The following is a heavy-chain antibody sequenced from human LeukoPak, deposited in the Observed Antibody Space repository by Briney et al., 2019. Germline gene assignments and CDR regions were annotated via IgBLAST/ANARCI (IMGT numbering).Heavy chain of an antibody. D-gene: IGHD2-15*01. Sequence: GGSLRLSCAASGFTFSSYAMSWVRQAPGKGLEWVSAISGSGGSTYYADSVKGRFTISRDNSKNTLYLQMNSLRAEDTAVYYCARGAPGSYCSGGSCPYFDFWGQGTLATVSS. V-gene: IGHV3-23*01. CDR1: GFTFSSYA. CDR3: ARGAPGSYCSGGSCPYFDF. CDR2: ISGSGGST. J-gene: IGHJ4*02.